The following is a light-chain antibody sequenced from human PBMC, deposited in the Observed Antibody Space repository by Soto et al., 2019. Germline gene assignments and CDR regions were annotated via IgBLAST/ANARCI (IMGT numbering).Light chain of an antibody. CDR2: DVS. V-gene: IGLV2-11*01. CDR3: CSYAGSYKGYV. Sequence: QSALTQPRSVSGSPGQSVTISCTGTSSDVGGYNYVSWYQQHPGKAPKLMIYDVSKRPSGVPDRFSGSKSGNTASLTISGVQAEDEADYYCCSYAGSYKGYVFGTGTKLTVL. J-gene: IGLJ1*01. CDR1: SSDVGGYNY.